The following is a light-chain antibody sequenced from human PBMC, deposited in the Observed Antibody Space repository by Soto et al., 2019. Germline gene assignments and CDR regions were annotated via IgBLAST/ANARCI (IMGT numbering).Light chain of an antibody. J-gene: IGKJ1*01. CDR1: QYINTR. CDR2: QTS. Sequence: EIVLTQSPATLSSFPGDRVTLSCRASQYINTRLAWYQHRPGQAPRLLIYQTSIRAAGIPARFSASGSGTEFTLTISSLQPDDFATYYCQQYNTSSRTFGQGTKVDIK. V-gene: IGKV3D-15*01. CDR3: QQYNTSSRT.